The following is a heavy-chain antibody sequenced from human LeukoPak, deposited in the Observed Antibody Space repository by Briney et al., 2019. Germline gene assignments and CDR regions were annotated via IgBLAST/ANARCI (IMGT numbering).Heavy chain of an antibody. J-gene: IGHJ4*02. CDR2: ISSSSSYI. CDR1: GFTFSSYS. Sequence: GGSLRLSCVASGFTFSSYSMNWVRQAPGKGLEWVSSISSSSSYIYYADSVKGRYTISRDNAKNSLYLQMNSLRAEDTAVYYCARDSPLSSSQFDYWGQGTLVTVSS. V-gene: IGHV3-21*01. D-gene: IGHD6-13*01. CDR3: ARDSPLSSSQFDY.